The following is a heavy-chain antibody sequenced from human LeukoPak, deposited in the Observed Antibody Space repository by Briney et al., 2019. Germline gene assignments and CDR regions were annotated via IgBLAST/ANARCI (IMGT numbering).Heavy chain of an antibody. J-gene: IGHJ6*03. CDR3: AKDAHRRKYYYYYYMDV. Sequence: GGSLRLSCAASGFTFDDYAMHWVRQAPGKGLEWVSGISWNGGTIGYADSVKGRFTIPRDNAKNSLYLQMNSLRAEDTALYYCAKDAHRRKYYYYYYMDVWGKGTTVTISS. CDR2: ISWNGGTI. CDR1: GFTFDDYA. V-gene: IGHV3-9*01.